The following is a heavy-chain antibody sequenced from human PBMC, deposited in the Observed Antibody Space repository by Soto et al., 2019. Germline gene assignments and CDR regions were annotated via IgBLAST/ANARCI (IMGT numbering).Heavy chain of an antibody. D-gene: IGHD5-12*01. V-gene: IGHV4-59*01. CDR3: ARDLRYIGGYDFPAKEPYYYYGMDV. Sequence: SETLSLTCTVSGGSISSYYWSWIRQPPGKGLEWIGYIYYSGSTNYNPSLKSRVTISVDTSKNQFSLKLSSVTAADTAVYYCARDLRYIGGYDFPAKEPYYYYGMDVWGQGTTVTVSS. J-gene: IGHJ6*02. CDR2: IYYSGST. CDR1: GGSISSYY.